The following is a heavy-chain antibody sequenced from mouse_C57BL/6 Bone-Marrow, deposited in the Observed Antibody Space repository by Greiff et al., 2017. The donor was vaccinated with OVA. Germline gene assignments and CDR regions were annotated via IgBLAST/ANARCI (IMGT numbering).Heavy chain of an antibody. CDR3: VRHGYSNSGLYYYAMDY. J-gene: IGHJ4*01. V-gene: IGHV10-1*01. CDR1: GFSFNTYA. D-gene: IGHD2-5*01. Sequence: EVQLVESGGGLVQPKGSLKLSCAASGFSFNTYAMNWVRQAPGKGLEWVARIRSKSNNYATYYADSVKDRFTISRDDSESMLYLQMNNLKPEDTAMYYCVRHGYSNSGLYYYAMDYWGQGTSVTVSS. CDR2: IRSKSNNYAT.